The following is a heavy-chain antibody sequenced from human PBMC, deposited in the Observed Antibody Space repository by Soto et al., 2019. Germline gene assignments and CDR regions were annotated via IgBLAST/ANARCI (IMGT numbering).Heavy chain of an antibody. V-gene: IGHV3-30*03. J-gene: IGHJ4*02. CDR1: XFSFSSYA. CDR3: AKELAYGDFWRGLEY. CDR2: ISHDGNIK. D-gene: IGHD3-3*01. Sequence: QVQLVXSGGGVVQPGXXLXXSCAASXFSFSSYAMHWVRQAPGXGXXXVAIISHDGNIKRYADFVEGRFXVXXXXXXXXXXXXXXXXXXDDTAVYYCAKELAYGDFWRGLEYWGQGTLVTVXS.